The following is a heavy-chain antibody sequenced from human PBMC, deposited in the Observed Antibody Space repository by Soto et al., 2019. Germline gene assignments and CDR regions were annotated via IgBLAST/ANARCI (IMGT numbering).Heavy chain of an antibody. Sequence: SQTLSLTCAISGDSVSSNSAAWNWIRQSPSRGLEWLGRTYYRSKWYNDYAVSVNSRITINPDTSKKQFSMQMNSVTPEDTAVYYCARAPGYDHYHYYGMDVWGQGTTVTVSS. V-gene: IGHV6-1*01. D-gene: IGHD3-3*01. CDR2: TYYRSKWYN. CDR3: ARAPGYDHYHYYGMDV. J-gene: IGHJ6*02. CDR1: GDSVSSNSAA.